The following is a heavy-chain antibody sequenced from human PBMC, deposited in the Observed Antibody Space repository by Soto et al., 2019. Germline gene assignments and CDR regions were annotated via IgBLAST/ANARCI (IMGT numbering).Heavy chain of an antibody. V-gene: IGHV1-18*01. CDR3: ARVGYDILTRFYYYYGLDV. CDR1: GETINFYS. J-gene: IGHJ6*02. Sequence: ALVTVSCTASGETINFYSINWVRQAPGQGLEWMGWISAYNGNTNYAQKLQGRVTMTTDTSTSTAYMELRSLRSDDTAVYYCARVGYDILTRFYYYYGLDVWGQGTTVTLSS. CDR2: ISAYNGNT. D-gene: IGHD3-9*01.